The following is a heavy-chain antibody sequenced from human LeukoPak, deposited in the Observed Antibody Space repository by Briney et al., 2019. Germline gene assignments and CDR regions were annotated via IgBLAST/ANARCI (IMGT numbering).Heavy chain of an antibody. J-gene: IGHJ3*02. CDR3: ARGDSSGWPPAPSDAFDN. V-gene: IGHV1-18*01. Sequence: ASVKVSCKASGYTFTSYGISWVRQAPGQGLEWMGWISAYNGNTNYAQKFQGRVTMTTDTSTSTAYMELRSLRSDDTAVYYCARGDSSGWPPAPSDAFDNWGQGTMVTVSS. CDR1: GYTFTSYG. CDR2: ISAYNGNT. D-gene: IGHD6-25*01.